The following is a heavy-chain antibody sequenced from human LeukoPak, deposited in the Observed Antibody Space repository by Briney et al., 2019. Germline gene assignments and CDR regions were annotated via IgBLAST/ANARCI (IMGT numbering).Heavy chain of an antibody. CDR1: GFTFSSYA. V-gene: IGHV3-23*01. D-gene: IGHD1-1*01. CDR2: ISGSGGGT. Sequence: GGSLRLSCAASGFTFSSYAMSWVRQAPGKGLQWVSAISGSGGGTYYADAVKGRFTISRDNSKNTLYLQMNSLRAEDTAVYYCARGQEFDDGVFDSWGQGTLVTVSS. CDR3: ARGQEFDDGVFDS. J-gene: IGHJ4*02.